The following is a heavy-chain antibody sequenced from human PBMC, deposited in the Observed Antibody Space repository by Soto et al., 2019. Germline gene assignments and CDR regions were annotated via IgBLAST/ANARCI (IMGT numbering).Heavy chain of an antibody. Sequence: SETLSLTYTVSVYSIITYYWDCVRQPPGKGLEWIGYVSNTGVTNNNPSLKSRVTMSVDASKNQFSLKLNSVTAADTAVYYCARVGSWNFDHWGQGTLVTVSS. CDR3: ARVGSWNFDH. J-gene: IGHJ4*02. CDR2: VSNTGVT. D-gene: IGHD6-13*01. CDR1: VYSIITYY. V-gene: IGHV4-59*12.